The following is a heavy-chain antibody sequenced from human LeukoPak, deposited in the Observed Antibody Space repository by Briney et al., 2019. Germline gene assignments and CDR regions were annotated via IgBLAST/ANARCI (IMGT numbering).Heavy chain of an antibody. Sequence: ASVKVSCKASEYSFTGYYLHWVRQAPGQGLEWMGWINPNSGGTDFAQKSQGRVTMTRDTSITTAYMELSSLRSDDTAIYYCARDIWAGGATIEYWGQGTLVTVSS. D-gene: IGHD1-26*01. CDR3: ARDIWAGGATIEY. CDR1: EYSFTGYY. CDR2: INPNSGGT. V-gene: IGHV1-2*02. J-gene: IGHJ4*02.